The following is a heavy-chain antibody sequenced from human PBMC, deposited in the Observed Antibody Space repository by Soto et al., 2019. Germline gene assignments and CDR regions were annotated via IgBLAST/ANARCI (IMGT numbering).Heavy chain of an antibody. J-gene: IGHJ5*02. CDR1: GGSFSGYY. V-gene: IGHV4-34*01. D-gene: IGHD4-17*01. CDR3: ARGIRNDYGDYSNWFDP. Sequence: PSETLSLTCAVYGGSFSGYYWSWIRQPPGKGLEWIGEINHSGSTNYNPSLKSRVTISVDTSKNQFSLKLSSVTAADTAVYYCARGIRNDYGDYSNWFDPWGQGTLATVS. CDR2: INHSGST.